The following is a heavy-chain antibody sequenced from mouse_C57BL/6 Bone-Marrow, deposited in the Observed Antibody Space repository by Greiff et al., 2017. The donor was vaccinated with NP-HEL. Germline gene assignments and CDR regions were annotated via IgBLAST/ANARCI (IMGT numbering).Heavy chain of an antibody. CDR2: ISSGGSYT. D-gene: IGHD1-1*01. V-gene: IGHV5-6*01. CDR1: GFTFSSYG. Sequence: EVMLVESGGDLVKPGGSLKLSCAASGFTFSSYGMSWVRQTPDKRLEWVATISSGGSYTYYPDSVKGRFTISRDNAKNTLYLQMSSLKAEDTAMYYCARHEPFTTAVGGYAMDYWGQGTSVTVSS. J-gene: IGHJ4*01. CDR3: ARHEPFTTAVGGYAMDY.